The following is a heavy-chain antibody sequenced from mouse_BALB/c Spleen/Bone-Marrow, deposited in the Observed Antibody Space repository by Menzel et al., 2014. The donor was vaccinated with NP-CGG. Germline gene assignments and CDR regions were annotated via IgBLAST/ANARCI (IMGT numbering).Heavy chain of an antibody. V-gene: IGHV10-1*02. CDR1: GFTFNIYA. CDR3: VRHSYHDNSLDY. D-gene: IGHD2-12*01. Sequence: EVKLVESGGGLVQPKGSLKLSCAASGFTFNIYAMNWVRQAPGKGLEWVARIRSKSKNHATYYADSVKDRFTISRDDSQSMLHLQVNSLKTEDTAMYYCVRHSYHDNSLDYWGQGISVIVSS. J-gene: IGHJ4*01. CDR2: IRSKSKNHAT.